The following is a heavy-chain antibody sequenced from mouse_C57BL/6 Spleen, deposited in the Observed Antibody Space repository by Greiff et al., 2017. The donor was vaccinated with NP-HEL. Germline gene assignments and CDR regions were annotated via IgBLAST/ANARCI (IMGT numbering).Heavy chain of an antibody. V-gene: IGHV2-9*01. Sequence: QVHVKQSGPGLVAPSQSLSITCTVSGFSLTSYGVDWVRQPPGKGLEWLGVIWGGGSTNYNSALMSRLSISKDNSKSQVFLKMNSLQTDDTAMYYCAKHGGSSYRSYWYFDVWGTGTTVTVSS. CDR2: IWGGGST. CDR3: AKHGGSSYRSYWYFDV. J-gene: IGHJ1*03. CDR1: GFSLTSYG. D-gene: IGHD1-1*01.